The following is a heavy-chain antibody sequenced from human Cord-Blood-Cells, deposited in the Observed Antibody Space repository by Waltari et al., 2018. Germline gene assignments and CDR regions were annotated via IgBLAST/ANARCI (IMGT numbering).Heavy chain of an antibody. CDR3: ARDWNY. CDR1: GFTFSSYW. Sequence: EVQLVESGGGLVQPGGSLRLSCAASGFTFSSYWMHWVRRTPGKGLLWVHLINSDWSSTSYADSVKGRFTISIDNAKNTLYLQMNSLRAEDTAVYYCARDWNYWGQGTLVTVSS. V-gene: IGHV3-74*01. J-gene: IGHJ4*02. D-gene: IGHD3-3*01. CDR2: INSDWSST.